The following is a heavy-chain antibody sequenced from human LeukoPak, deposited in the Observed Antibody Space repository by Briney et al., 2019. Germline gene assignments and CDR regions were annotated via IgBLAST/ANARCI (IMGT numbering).Heavy chain of an antibody. D-gene: IGHD3-10*01. J-gene: IGHJ3*02. CDR1: GGSISSSSYY. CDR3: ARFVPSAAFDI. Sequence: SETLSLTCTVSGGSISSSSYYWGWIRQPPGKGLEWIGYIYYSGSTYYNPSLKSRVTISVDRSKNQFSLKLSSVTAADTAVYYCARFVPSAAFDIWGQGTMVTVSS. CDR2: IYYSGST. V-gene: IGHV4-39*07.